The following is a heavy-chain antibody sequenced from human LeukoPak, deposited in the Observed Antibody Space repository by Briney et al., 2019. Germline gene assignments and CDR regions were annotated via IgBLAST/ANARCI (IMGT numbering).Heavy chain of an antibody. CDR3: AAGPWELDF. V-gene: IGHV4-4*09. J-gene: IGHJ4*02. D-gene: IGHD1-26*01. CDR1: GVSINTYY. Sequence: SETLSLTCTVSGVSINTYYASWIRQAPGKGLEFIGYIYNGGNTNYNPSLKSRATISVDTSNNQFSLRLTSVTAADTAMYYCAAGPWELDFWGQGTLVTVSS. CDR2: IYNGGNT.